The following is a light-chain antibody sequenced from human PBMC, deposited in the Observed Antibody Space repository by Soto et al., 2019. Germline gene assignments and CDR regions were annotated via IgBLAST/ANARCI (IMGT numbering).Light chain of an antibody. Sequence: EIVLTQSPGTLSLSPGERATLSCRASQSVTSTYLAWYQQKPGLAPRLLIYGASSRATGIPDRFSGSGSGTDFTLTISRLEPEDFAVYYCQQYGSALYTFGQGTKLEI. CDR2: GAS. J-gene: IGKJ2*01. V-gene: IGKV3-20*01. CDR3: QQYGSALYT. CDR1: QSVTSTY.